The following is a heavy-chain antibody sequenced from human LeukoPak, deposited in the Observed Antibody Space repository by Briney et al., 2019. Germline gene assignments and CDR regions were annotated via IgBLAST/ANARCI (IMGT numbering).Heavy chain of an antibody. CDR3: ARRHYGSGNIDS. V-gene: IGHV4-39*01. CDR2: IYSNGHI. D-gene: IGHD3-10*01. Sequence: SSETLSLTCSVSSDSISSSSYLWVWVRQPPGKGLEWIGDIYSNGHISYNPSLKTRATISVDTSKNQFSLNLSSVTAADTAVYYCARRHYGSGNIDSWGQGTLVTVSS. J-gene: IGHJ4*02. CDR1: SDSISSSSYL.